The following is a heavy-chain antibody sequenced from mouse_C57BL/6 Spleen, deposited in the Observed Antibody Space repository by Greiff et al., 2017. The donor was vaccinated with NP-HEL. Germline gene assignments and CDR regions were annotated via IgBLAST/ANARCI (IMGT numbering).Heavy chain of an antibody. CDR3: TTLLRSNYYAMDY. CDR2: IDPETGGT. J-gene: IGHJ4*01. V-gene: IGHV1-15*01. D-gene: IGHD1-1*01. CDR1: GYTFTDYE. Sequence: VQLQQSGAELVRPGASVTLSCKASGYTFTDYEMHWVKQTPVHGLEWIGAIDPETGGTAYNQKFKGKAILTADKSSSTAYMELRSLTSEDSAVYYCTTLLRSNYYAMDYWGQGTSVTVSS.